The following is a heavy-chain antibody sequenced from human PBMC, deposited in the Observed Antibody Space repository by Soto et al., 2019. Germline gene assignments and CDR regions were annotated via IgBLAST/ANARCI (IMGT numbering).Heavy chain of an antibody. CDR3: ARCFETAAPHYMDV. V-gene: IGHV2-70*11. D-gene: IGHD3-9*01. Sequence: SGPTLVNPTQTLTLTCTFSGFSLSTSGMCVSWIRQPPGKALEWLARIDWDDDKYYSTSLKTRLTISKDTSKNQVVLTMTNMDPVDTATYYCARCFETAAPHYMDVWGKGTTVTVSS. CDR1: GFSLSTSGMC. J-gene: IGHJ6*03. CDR2: IDWDDDK.